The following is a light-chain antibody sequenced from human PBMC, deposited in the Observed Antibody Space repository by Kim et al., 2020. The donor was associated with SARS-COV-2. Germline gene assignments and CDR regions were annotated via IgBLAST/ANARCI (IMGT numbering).Light chain of an antibody. J-gene: IGKJ2*01. CDR2: GAS. CDR3: QKSDRSPNT. V-gene: IGKV3-20*01. CDR1: QRISSTY. Sequence: EIVLTQSPGTLSLSPGERATLSCRASQRISSTYLAWYQHKPDQAPRLLIHGASSRATGIPDRFSGSWSGTDFTLTISRLEPEDFAVYYCQKSDRSPNTFAQGPRLEI.